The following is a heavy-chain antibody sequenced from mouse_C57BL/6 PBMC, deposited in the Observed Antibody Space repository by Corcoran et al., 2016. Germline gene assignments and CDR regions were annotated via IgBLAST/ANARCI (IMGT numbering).Heavy chain of an antibody. V-gene: IGHV1-36*01. J-gene: IGHJ1*03. CDR2: VYPYNGGT. CDR1: GYTFTDYY. Sequence: EVQLQQSGPELVKPGASVKISCKASGYTFTDYYMNWVKQSHGKSLEWIGLVYPYNGGTSYNQKFKGKATLTVDTSSSTAYMELNSLTSEDSAVYYCARWYYGSSYWYFDVWGTGTTVTVSS. CDR3: ARWYYGSSYWYFDV. D-gene: IGHD1-1*01.